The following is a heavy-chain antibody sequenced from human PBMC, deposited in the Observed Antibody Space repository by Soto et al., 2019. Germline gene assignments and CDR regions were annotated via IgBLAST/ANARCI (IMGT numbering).Heavy chain of an antibody. V-gene: IGHV1-8*01. CDR1: GYTFTNND. Sequence: QVQLVQSGAEVKKPGAAVKVSCKASGYTFTNNDVTWVRQATGLGLEWMGWMNAGSGDTGYAQKYQGRINMTRDISIPTAYRDMTGMTNEGKAIYYAARMKRFGALNWFVAWWQGTMVTVSS. J-gene: IGHJ5*02. CDR3: ARMKRFGALNWFVA. D-gene: IGHD2-15*01. CDR2: MNAGSGDT.